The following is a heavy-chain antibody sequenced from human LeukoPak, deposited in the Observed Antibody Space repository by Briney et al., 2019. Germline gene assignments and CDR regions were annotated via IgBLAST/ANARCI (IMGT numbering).Heavy chain of an antibody. CDR1: GYRFTSYW. CDR3: ARLGRGSGWYRGWFDP. V-gene: IGHV5-51*01. CDR2: LYSGYSDT. D-gene: IGHD6-19*01. Sequence: GEALKISFKGSGYRFTSYWIGWVRPMPGKGPEWMGILYSGYSDTRYSPSFQGQVNISADKPISTAYLQWSSLRASDTAMYYCARLGRGSGWYRGWFDPWGGGTLVSVSS. J-gene: IGHJ5*02.